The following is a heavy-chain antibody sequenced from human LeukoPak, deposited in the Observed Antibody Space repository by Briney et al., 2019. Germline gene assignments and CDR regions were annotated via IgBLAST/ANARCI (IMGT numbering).Heavy chain of an antibody. CDR3: SLESGV. V-gene: IGHV3-49*03. D-gene: IGHD2/OR15-2a*01. Sequence: PGGSLRLSCTAPGFTFGDYAMSWFRQAPGKGLEWVSFIRSKSYGGTTEYAASVKGRFTISRDDSKNIAYLQMNSLKTEDTAVYYCSLESGVWGKGTTVSVSS. J-gene: IGHJ6*04. CDR2: IRSKSYGGTT. CDR1: GFTFGDYA.